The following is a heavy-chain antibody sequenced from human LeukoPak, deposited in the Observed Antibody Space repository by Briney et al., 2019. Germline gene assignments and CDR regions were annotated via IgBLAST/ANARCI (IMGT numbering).Heavy chain of an antibody. Sequence: SETLSLTCTVSGGSIRSYYWSWIRQPPGKGLEWIGYISYSGSTNYNPSLKSRVTISVDTSKNQFSLKLSSVTATDTAVYYCARTIVVVPAAAFYFDYWGQGTLVTASS. CDR2: ISYSGST. J-gene: IGHJ4*02. D-gene: IGHD2-2*01. CDR1: GGSIRSYY. V-gene: IGHV4-59*01. CDR3: ARTIVVVPAAAFYFDY.